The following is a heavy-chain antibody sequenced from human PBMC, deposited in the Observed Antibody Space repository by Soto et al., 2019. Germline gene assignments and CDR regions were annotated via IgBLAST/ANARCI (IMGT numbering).Heavy chain of an antibody. CDR2: IIPILGIA. Sequence: QVQLVQSGAEVKKPGSSVKVSCKASGGTFSSYTISWVRQAPGQGLEWMGRIIPILGIANYAQKFQGRVTITADKSTSTAYMELGSLRYEDTAVYYCARETSGDGYYGSGCSDRWGQGTLVTVSS. CDR3: ARETSGDGYYGSGCSDR. V-gene: IGHV1-69*08. J-gene: IGHJ5*02. D-gene: IGHD3-10*01. CDR1: GGTFSSYT.